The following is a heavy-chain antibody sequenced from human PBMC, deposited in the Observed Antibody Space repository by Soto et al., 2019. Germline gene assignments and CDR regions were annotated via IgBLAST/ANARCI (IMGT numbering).Heavy chain of an antibody. D-gene: IGHD2-15*01. V-gene: IGHV1-46*01. J-gene: IGHJ1*01. Sequence: ASVKVSCKASGYIFTAYSMHWVRQAPGQGLEWMGVVNPSGGSTNYAQKFQGGITMTRDTSTSTVYMDLSSLTSEDTAVYYCAREENCSDGICYSEYFQRWRQGTLVTVSS. CDR3: AREENCSDGICYSEYFQR. CDR1: GYIFTAYS. CDR2: VNPSGGST.